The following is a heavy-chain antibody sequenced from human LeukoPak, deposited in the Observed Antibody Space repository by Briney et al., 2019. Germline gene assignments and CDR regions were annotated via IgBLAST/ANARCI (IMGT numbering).Heavy chain of an antibody. V-gene: IGHV4-59*12. CDR3: AREMENYRNWFDP. J-gene: IGHJ5*02. CDR1: GVSISSCY. Sequence: SETLSLTCSVSGVSISSCYWSWLRQPPGKGLEWVGYIYYSGRTNYNPSLKSPVTISVDTSKNQYSLKLRSVTAADTAVYYCAREMENYRNWFDPWGQGTQATVSS. CDR2: IYYSGRT. D-gene: IGHD5-24*01.